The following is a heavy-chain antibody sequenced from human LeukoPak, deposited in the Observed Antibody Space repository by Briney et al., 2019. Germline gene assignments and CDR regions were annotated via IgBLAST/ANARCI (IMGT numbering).Heavy chain of an antibody. D-gene: IGHD3-3*01. V-gene: IGHV4-34*01. CDR2: INHSGST. CDR3: ARAPIFGVVITLDY. J-gene: IGHJ4*02. CDR1: GGSFRGYY. Sequence: SETLSLTCAVYGGSFRGYYWSWIRQPPGKGLEWIGEINHSGSTNYNPSLKSRVTISVDTSKNQFSLKLSSVTAADTAVYYCARAPIFGVVITLDYWGQGTLVTVSS.